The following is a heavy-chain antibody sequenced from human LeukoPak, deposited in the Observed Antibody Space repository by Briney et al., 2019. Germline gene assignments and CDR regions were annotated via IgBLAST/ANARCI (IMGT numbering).Heavy chain of an antibody. J-gene: IGHJ5*02. CDR3: ARHEYSGSYYGLSWFDP. Sequence: SETLSLTCTVSGGSISSSGYYWGWIRQPPGKGLEWIASIYYSGSTYYNPSLKSRVTISVDTSKNQLSLKLSSLTAADTAVYCCARHEYSGSYYGLSWFDPWGQGTLVTVSS. V-gene: IGHV4-39*01. CDR1: GGSISSSGYY. CDR2: IYYSGST. D-gene: IGHD1-26*01.